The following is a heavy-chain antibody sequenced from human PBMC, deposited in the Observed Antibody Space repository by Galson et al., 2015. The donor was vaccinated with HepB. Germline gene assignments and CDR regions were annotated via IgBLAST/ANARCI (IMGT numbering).Heavy chain of an antibody. CDR3: AKVPTSHLWYFDL. D-gene: IGHD3-10*01. CDR2: IGDGGGST. V-gene: IGHV3-23*01. CDR1: GFTFSSYA. J-gene: IGHJ2*01. Sequence: SLRLSCAASGFTFSSYAMGWVRQAPGKGLEWVSGIGDGGGSTYYADSVKGRFTISGDNSKNTLYLQMNSLRADDTAVYHCAKVPTSHLWYFDLWGRGTLVTVSS.